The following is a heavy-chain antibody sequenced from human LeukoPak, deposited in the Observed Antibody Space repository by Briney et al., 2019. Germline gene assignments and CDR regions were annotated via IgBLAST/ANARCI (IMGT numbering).Heavy chain of an antibody. CDR2: ISNTGNTK. V-gene: IGHV3-48*03. Sequence: PGGSLRLSCEASGFSFSSHEMNWVRQAPGKGLEWVSYISNTGNTKYYADSVKGRFTVSRDNTKNSLYLQMNSLRVEDTAIYYCARDPSWMGDYGSGSYLFPWGQGILVTISS. J-gene: IGHJ5*02. CDR1: GFSFSSHE. CDR3: ARDPSWMGDYGSGSYLFP. D-gene: IGHD3-10*01.